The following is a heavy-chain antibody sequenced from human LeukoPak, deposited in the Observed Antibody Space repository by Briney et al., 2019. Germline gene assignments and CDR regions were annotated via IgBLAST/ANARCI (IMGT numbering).Heavy chain of an antibody. CDR2: IYYSGST. J-gene: IGHJ4*02. CDR1: GGSISSSSYY. Sequence: SETLSLTCTVSGGSISSSSYYWGWIRQPPGKGLEWIGSIYYSGSTYYNPSLKSRVTISVDTSKDQFSLKLSSVTAADTAVYYCARVQQLVEVVDYWGQGTLVTVSS. CDR3: ARVQQLVEVVDY. D-gene: IGHD6-6*01. V-gene: IGHV4-39*07.